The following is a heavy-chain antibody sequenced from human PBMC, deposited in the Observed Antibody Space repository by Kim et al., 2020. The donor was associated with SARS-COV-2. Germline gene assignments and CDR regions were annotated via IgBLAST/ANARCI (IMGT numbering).Heavy chain of an antibody. D-gene: IGHD1-26*01. CDR3: TSTGARVGATRTDY. J-gene: IGHJ4*02. CDR1: GFTFSGSA. Sequence: GGSLRLSCAASGFTFSGSAMHWVRQASGKGLEWVGRIRSKANSYATAYAASVKGRFTISRDDSKNTAYLQMNSLKTEDAAVYYCTSTGARVGATRTDYWGQGTLVTVSS. V-gene: IGHV3-73*01. CDR2: IRSKANSYAT.